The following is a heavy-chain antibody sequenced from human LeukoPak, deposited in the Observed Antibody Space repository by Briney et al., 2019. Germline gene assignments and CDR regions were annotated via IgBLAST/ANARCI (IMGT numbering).Heavy chain of an antibody. V-gene: IGHV3-33*01. CDR1: GFTFSSYG. J-gene: IGHJ4*02. D-gene: IGHD3-22*01. Sequence: PGGSLRLSCAASGFTFSSYGMHWVRQAPGKGLEWVAVIWYDGSNKYYADSVKGRFTISRDNSKNTLYLQMNSLRAEDTAVYYCATRYVYYDSSGYTFVYWGQGTLVTVSS. CDR2: IWYDGSNK. CDR3: ATRYVYYDSSGYTFVY.